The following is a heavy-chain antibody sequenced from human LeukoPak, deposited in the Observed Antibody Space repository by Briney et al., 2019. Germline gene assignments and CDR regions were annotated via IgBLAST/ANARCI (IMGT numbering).Heavy chain of an antibody. J-gene: IGHJ6*02. D-gene: IGHD1-14*01. Sequence: ASVKVYCKASGGTFSSYDISWVRQAPGQGLEWMGRIIPIFGIANYAQKFQGRVTITADKSTSTAYMELSSLRSEDTAVYYCARARRGPYAYYCYGMHVWGQGTTVTVSS. CDR3: ARARRGPYAYYCYGMHV. V-gene: IGHV1-69*04. CDR1: GGTFSSYD. CDR2: IIPIFGIA.